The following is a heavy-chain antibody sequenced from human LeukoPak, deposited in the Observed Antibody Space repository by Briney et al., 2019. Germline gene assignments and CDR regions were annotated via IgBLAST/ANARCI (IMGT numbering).Heavy chain of an antibody. Sequence: RRASVKVSCKASGYTFTGYYMHWVRQAPGQGLEWMGWINPNSGGTNYAQKFQGRVTMTRDTSISTAYMELGRLRSDDTAVYYCARVRPGSYYYMDVWGKGTTVTVSS. CDR3: ARVRPGSYYYMDV. V-gene: IGHV1-2*02. CDR1: GYTFTGYY. D-gene: IGHD5-12*01. J-gene: IGHJ6*03. CDR2: INPNSGGT.